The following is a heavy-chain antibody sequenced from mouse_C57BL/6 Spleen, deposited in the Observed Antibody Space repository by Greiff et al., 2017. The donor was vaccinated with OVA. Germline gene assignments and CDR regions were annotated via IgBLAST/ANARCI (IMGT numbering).Heavy chain of an antibody. CDR3: ARQGDYDGYFDY. CDR1: GFTFSDYG. J-gene: IGHJ2*01. Sequence: EVHLVESGGGLVKPGGSLKLSCAASGFTFSDYGMHWVRQAPEKGLEWVAYISSGSSTIYYADTVKGRFTISRDNAKNTLFLQMTSLRSEDTAMYYCARQGDYDGYFDYWGQGTTLTVSS. CDR2: ISSGSSTI. D-gene: IGHD2-4*01. V-gene: IGHV5-17*01.